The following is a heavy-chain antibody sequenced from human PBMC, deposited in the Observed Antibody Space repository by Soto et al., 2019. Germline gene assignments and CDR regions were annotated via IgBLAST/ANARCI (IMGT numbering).Heavy chain of an antibody. J-gene: IGHJ5*02. Sequence: GSVKGSLKAPRDTFTSYYINLVRQAPGQGLEWMGVISPHGGSTAYAQKFKGRVTLTRDTSASTVYMEVSSLTSEDTAMYYCARSSGGNFGIIIEGTNWFAPGAREPWSPSPQ. CDR1: RDTFTSYY. D-gene: IGHD1-26*01. V-gene: IGHV1-46*01. CDR3: ARSSGGNFGIIIEGTNWFAP. CDR2: ISPHGGST.